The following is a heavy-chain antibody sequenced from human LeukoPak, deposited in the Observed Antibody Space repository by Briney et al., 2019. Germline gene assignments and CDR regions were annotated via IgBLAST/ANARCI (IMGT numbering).Heavy chain of an antibody. D-gene: IGHD3-16*01. CDR2: ISSSGATI. CDR3: ARGGGFSYEAVSS. Sequence: PGGSLRLSCAASGFTFSSKSMNWVRQAPGKGLEWVSCISSSGATIYYAVSVRGRFTISRDNAKNILYLQMNSLGAEDTAVYYCARGGGFSYEAVSSWGQGILVTVSS. V-gene: IGHV3-48*04. CDR1: GFTFSSKS. J-gene: IGHJ4*02.